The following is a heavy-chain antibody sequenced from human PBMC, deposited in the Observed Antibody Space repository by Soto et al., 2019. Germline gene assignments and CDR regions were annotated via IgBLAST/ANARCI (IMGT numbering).Heavy chain of an antibody. CDR1: GFTFSSYS. V-gene: IGHV3-48*01. J-gene: IGHJ6*03. CDR3: ASTVTTTYYYCYMDV. Sequence: GGSLRLSCAASGFTFSSYSMNWVRQAPGKGLEWVSYISSSSSTIYYADSVKGRFTISRDNAKNSLYLQMNSLRAEDTAVYYCASTVTTTYYYCYMDVWGKGTTVTVSS. CDR2: ISSSSSTI. D-gene: IGHD4-17*01.